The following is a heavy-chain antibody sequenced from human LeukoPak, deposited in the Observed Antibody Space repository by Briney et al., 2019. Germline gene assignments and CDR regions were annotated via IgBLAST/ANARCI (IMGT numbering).Heavy chain of an antibody. CDR1: GFTFSSYS. J-gene: IGHJ4*02. Sequence: GSLRLSCAASGFTFSSYSMNWVRQAPGKGLEWVSSISSSSSYIYYADSVKGRFTISRDNAKNSLYLQMNSLRAEDTAVYYCARGYPKRVLPDYWGQGTLVTVSS. V-gene: IGHV3-21*01. D-gene: IGHD2-15*01. CDR2: ISSSSSYI. CDR3: ARGYPKRVLPDY.